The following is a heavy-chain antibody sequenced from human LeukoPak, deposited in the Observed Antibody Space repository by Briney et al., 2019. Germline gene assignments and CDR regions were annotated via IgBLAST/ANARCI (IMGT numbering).Heavy chain of an antibody. J-gene: IGHJ4*02. V-gene: IGHV3-23*01. CDR1: GFTFSNYA. Sequence: GGSLRLSCAASGFTFSNYAMSWVRLAPGKGLEWVSAISGSGDGTFYADSVKGRFTISRDNSKNTLYLQVNSLRAEDTAVYHCAKDLYSSSWHLTMGNWGQGTLVTVSS. CDR3: AKDLYSSSWHLTMGN. D-gene: IGHD6-13*01. CDR2: ISGSGDGT.